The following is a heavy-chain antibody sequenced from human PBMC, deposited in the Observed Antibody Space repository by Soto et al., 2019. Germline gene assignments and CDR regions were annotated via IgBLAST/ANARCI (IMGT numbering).Heavy chain of an antibody. D-gene: IGHD3-16*01. V-gene: IGHV2-5*02. CDR3: PRWGSPRLDY. J-gene: IGHJ4*02. Sequence: QITLKESGPTLVKPTQTLTLTCTFSGFSLSTSGVGVGVGWIRQPPGKALEWLALIYWDDDKLYSPSLKTRVNITKDTSKNPVVLTLTNMDPVDTATYYCPRWGSPRLDYWGQGTLVTVSS. CDR1: GFSLSTSGVGVG. CDR2: IYWDDDK.